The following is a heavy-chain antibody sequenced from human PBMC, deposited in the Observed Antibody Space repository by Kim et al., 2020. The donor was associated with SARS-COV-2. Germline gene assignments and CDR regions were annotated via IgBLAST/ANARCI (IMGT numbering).Heavy chain of an antibody. V-gene: IGHV3-23*01. CDR1: GFTFSNYA. J-gene: IGHJ4*02. CDR3: AKDRGKGSGWSDY. Sequence: GGSLRLSCEASGFTFSNYAMSWVRQAPGKGLEWVSGISGSGGSIYYADSVKGRSTISRDNSKNTLYLQMYSLRPEDTALYYCAKDRGKGSGWSDYWGQGT. D-gene: IGHD6-19*01. CDR2: ISGSGGSI.